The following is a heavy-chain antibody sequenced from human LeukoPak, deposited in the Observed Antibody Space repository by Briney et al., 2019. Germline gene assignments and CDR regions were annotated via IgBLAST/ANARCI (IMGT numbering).Heavy chain of an antibody. CDR2: INHSGST. J-gene: IGHJ4*02. Sequence: PSETLSFTCAVYGGSFSGYYWSWIRQPPGKGLEWIGEINHSGSTNYNLSLKSRVTISVDTSKNQFSLKLSSVTAADTAVYYCARGLVRGSYFDYWGQGTLVTVSS. D-gene: IGHD1-26*01. CDR1: GGSFSGYY. V-gene: IGHV4-34*01. CDR3: ARGLVRGSYFDY.